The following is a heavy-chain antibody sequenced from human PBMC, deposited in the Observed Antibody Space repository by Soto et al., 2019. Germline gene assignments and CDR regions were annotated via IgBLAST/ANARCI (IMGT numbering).Heavy chain of an antibody. Sequence: EVQLLESGGGLVQPGGSLRLSCSASGFTFTSYAMSWVRQAPGKGLEWVSGISGSGGDTKSADSVKGRFTISRDNFKNMLYLQMNRLRAEDTAVYYCAKHDFWTLYNTGLDSWGQGTVVTVST. D-gene: IGHD3-3*01. CDR3: AKHDFWTLYNTGLDS. CDR2: ISGSGGDT. J-gene: IGHJ4*02. V-gene: IGHV3-23*01. CDR1: GFTFTSYA.